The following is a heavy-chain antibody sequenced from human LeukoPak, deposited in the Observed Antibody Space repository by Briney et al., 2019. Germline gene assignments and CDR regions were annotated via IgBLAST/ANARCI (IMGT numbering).Heavy chain of an antibody. CDR3: ARDRGLGFDY. V-gene: IGHV1-2*02. Sequence: ASVKVSCKASGYTFSDHYIHWVRQAPGQGLEWMGWITPRSGGTNYAQKFQGRVTMTRDTSISTAYMELSRLRSDDTAVYYCARDRGLGFDYWGQGTLVTVSS. J-gene: IGHJ4*02. D-gene: IGHD3-16*01. CDR2: ITPRSGGT. CDR1: GYTFSDHY.